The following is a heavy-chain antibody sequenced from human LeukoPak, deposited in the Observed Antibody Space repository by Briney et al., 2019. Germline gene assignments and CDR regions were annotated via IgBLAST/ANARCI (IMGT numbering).Heavy chain of an antibody. CDR1: GGSISSGGYS. D-gene: IGHD3-10*01. CDR2: IYHGGST. CDR3: ARVPLYYYGSGNGYDYYGLDV. Sequence: SETLSLTCAVSGGSISSGGYSWNWIRQPPGEGLECIGYIYHGGSTSYNPSLKSRVTISVDRSKNQFSLKLRSVTAADTAVYYCARVPLYYYGSGNGYDYYGLDVWGQGTTVTVSS. J-gene: IGHJ6*02. V-gene: IGHV4-30-2*01.